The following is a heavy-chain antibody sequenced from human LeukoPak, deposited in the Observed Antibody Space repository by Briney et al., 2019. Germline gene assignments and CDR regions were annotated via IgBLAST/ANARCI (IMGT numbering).Heavy chain of an antibody. V-gene: IGHV3-21*01. J-gene: IGHJ4*02. D-gene: IGHD3-16*02. CDR3: ARGSDFVWGSYRPYFDY. CDR2: ISGSTSYI. Sequence: GGSLRLSCVASAFTFRTYSMHWVRQAPGKGLEWVASISGSTSYIYYADSVRGRFTISRDNAKNSLYLQMNSLRPEDTAVYYCARGSDFVWGSYRPYFDYWGQGTLVTVPS. CDR1: AFTFRTYS.